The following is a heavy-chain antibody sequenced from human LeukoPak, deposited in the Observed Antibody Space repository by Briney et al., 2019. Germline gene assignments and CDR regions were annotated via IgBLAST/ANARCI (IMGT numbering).Heavy chain of an antibody. J-gene: IGHJ4*02. D-gene: IGHD3-22*01. CDR1: GFSFSSYA. CDR3: ASEAPTYYYDSSGYLDY. V-gene: IGHV3-30*19. Sequence: GGSLRLSCAASGFSFSSYAIHWVRQAPGKGLEWLSFISSDGSEKYYADSVKGRFTISRDNSKNTLYLQLSSLRVEDTAVYYCASEAPTYYYDSSGYLDYWGQGTLVTVSS. CDR2: ISSDGSEK.